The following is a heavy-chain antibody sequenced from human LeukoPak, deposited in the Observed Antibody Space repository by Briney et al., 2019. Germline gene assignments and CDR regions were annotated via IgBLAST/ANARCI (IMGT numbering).Heavy chain of an antibody. V-gene: IGHV3-43*02. CDR3: AKDTVTTENWFDP. Sequence: GGSLRLSCAASGFTFHDYAMHWVRQAPGRGLEWVSLISGDGGSTYYADSVKGRFTISRDNSKNSLYLQMNSLRTEHTALYYCAKDTVTTENWFDPWGQGTLVTVSS. D-gene: IGHD4-17*01. CDR2: ISGDGGST. J-gene: IGHJ5*02. CDR1: GFTFHDYA.